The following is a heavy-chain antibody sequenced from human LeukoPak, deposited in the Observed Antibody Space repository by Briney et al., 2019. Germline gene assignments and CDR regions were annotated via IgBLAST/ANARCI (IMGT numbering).Heavy chain of an antibody. D-gene: IGHD3-10*01. V-gene: IGHV4-4*07. CDR2: IYSSWST. CDR1: GGSISSYY. J-gene: IGHJ6*02. CDR3: VRDLDFSNSGVSLPV. Sequence: LESLCLTCGVSGGSISSYYWSWIRQPAGKGLEWVGRIYSSWSTNYNPSLKSRVTLSLDKSKNKLSLVLNSVTAADTALCYCVRDLDFSNSGVSLPVWGQGTTVIVSS.